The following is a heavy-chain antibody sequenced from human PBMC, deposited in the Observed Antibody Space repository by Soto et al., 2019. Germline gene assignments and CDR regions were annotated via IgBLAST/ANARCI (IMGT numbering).Heavy chain of an antibody. CDR2: IYLSGTT. D-gene: IGHD6-6*01. Sequence: SETLSLNCTDSGGSISSFYWNWIRLSAGKGLEWIGRIYLSGTTTYNPSLQSRVTMSVDTSKNQFSLKLSSLTAADTAVYYCARSPSTSSIGTFDIWVQGTKVTVSS. CDR3: ARSPSTSSIGTFDI. V-gene: IGHV4-4*07. J-gene: IGHJ3*02. CDR1: GGSISSFY.